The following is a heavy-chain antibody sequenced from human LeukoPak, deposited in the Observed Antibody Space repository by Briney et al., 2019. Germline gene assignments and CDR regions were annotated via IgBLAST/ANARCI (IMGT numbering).Heavy chain of an antibody. CDR2: IWYDGSNK. J-gene: IGHJ4*02. Sequence: PGRSLRLSCAASGSTFSSYGMHWVRQAPGKGLEWVAVIWYDGSNKYYADSVKGRFTISRDNSKNTLYLQMNSLRAEDTAVYYCARDPRHYYDASGFDYWGQGTLVTVSS. V-gene: IGHV3-33*08. D-gene: IGHD3-22*01. CDR3: ARDPRHYYDASGFDY. CDR1: GSTFSSYG.